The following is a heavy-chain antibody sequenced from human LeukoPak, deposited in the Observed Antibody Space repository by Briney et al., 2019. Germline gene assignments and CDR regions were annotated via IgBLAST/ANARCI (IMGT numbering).Heavy chain of an antibody. CDR3: ATSAAALYY. V-gene: IGHV3-7*01. Sequence: GGSLRLSCTASGFTFNRDWTAWVRQAPGKGLEWVANIKEDGSEKNYVDSVKGRFTISRDNAENSVYLQMNDLRAEDTGVYYCATSAAALYYWGQGTLVTVSS. D-gene: IGHD6-25*01. CDR1: GFTFNRDW. CDR2: IKEDGSEK. J-gene: IGHJ4*02.